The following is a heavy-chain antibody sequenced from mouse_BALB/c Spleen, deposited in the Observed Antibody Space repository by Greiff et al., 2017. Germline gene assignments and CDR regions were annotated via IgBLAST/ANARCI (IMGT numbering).Heavy chain of an antibody. J-gene: IGHJ3*01. V-gene: IGHV1-20*02. CDR2: INPYNGDT. CDR3: ARDGITTATWFAY. CDR1: GYSFTGYF. D-gene: IGHD1-2*01. Sequence: EVQLQQSGPELVKPGASVKISCKASGYSFTGYFMNWVMQSHGKSLEWIGRINPYNGDTFYNQKFKGKATLTVDKSSSTAHMELRSLASEDSAVYYCARDGITTATWFAYWGQGTLVTVAA.